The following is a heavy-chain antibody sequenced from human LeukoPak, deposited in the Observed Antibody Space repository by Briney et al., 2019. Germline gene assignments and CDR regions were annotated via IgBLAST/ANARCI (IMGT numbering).Heavy chain of an antibody. Sequence: SETLSLTCAVSGGSISSGGYSWSWIRQPPGKGLEWIGYIYYSGSTYYNPSLKSRVTISVDTSRNQFSLKLSSVTAADTAVYYCARVPQSSRGGWFDPWGQGTLVTVSS. CDR2: IYYSGST. D-gene: IGHD3-10*01. CDR3: ARVPQSSRGGWFDP. CDR1: GGSISSGGYS. J-gene: IGHJ5*02. V-gene: IGHV4-30-4*07.